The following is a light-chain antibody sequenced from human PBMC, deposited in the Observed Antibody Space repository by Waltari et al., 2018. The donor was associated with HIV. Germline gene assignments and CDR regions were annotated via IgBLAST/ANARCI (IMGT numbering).Light chain of an antibody. CDR2: KDS. V-gene: IGLV3-25*03. CDR3: QSAESTGIGV. CDR1: VLPKQY. Sequence: SYELTQPPSVSVSPGQTARITCPGAVLPKQYASWYQQMPGQAPVLVIYKDSERPSGIPERFSASSSGTTVTLTISGVQAEDEADYYCQSAESTGIGVFGGGTKLTVL. J-gene: IGLJ3*02.